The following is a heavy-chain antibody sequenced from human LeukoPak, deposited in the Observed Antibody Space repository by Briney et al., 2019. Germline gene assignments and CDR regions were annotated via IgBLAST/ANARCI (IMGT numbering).Heavy chain of an antibody. CDR1: GFTFSPYW. D-gene: IGHD2-2*01. Sequence: GGSLRLSCAASGFTFSPYWMHWVRQAPGKGLVWVAHITSDGSSTAYADSVKGRFTISRDNTKNTLYLQMNNLRAEDTAVYYCARARCSRTSCNTESDYWGQGTLVTVSS. CDR2: ITSDGSST. V-gene: IGHV3-74*01. J-gene: IGHJ4*02. CDR3: ARARCSRTSCNTESDY.